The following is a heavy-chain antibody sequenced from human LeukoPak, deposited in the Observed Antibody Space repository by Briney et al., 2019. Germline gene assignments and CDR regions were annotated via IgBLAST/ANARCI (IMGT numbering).Heavy chain of an antibody. CDR3: TTAGLWFGDYYYGMDV. CDR1: GFTFSNAW. D-gene: IGHD3-10*01. J-gene: IGHJ6*04. CDR2: IKSKTDGGTT. V-gene: IGHV3-15*01. Sequence: GGSLRLSCAASGFTFSNAWMSWVRQAPGKGLEWVGRIKSKTDGGTTDYAAPVKGRFTISRDDSKNTPYLQMNSPKTEDTAVYYCTTAGLWFGDYYYGMDVWGKGTTVTVSS.